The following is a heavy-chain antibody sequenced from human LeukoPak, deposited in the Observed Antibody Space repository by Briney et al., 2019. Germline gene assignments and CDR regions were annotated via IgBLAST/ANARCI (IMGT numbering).Heavy chain of an antibody. CDR1: GFTVANKY. V-gene: IGHV3-53*01. CDR3: VHPTLTGGFDI. D-gene: IGHD2-8*02. Sequence: GGSLRLSCAASGFTVANKYMSCVRQAPGKGLEWVSIIYTGGSTFYTDAVSGRFTISRDNSKNTLDLQMNGLRTEDTAVYYCVHPTLTGGFDIWGQGTMVTVSS. CDR2: IYTGGST. J-gene: IGHJ3*02.